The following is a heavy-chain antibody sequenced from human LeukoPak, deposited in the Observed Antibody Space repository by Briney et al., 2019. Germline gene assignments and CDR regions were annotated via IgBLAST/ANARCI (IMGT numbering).Heavy chain of an antibody. J-gene: IGHJ6*02. V-gene: IGHV3-74*01. Sequence: PGGSLRLSCAASGFTFSNYWMHWVRQAPGEARMWVSRIKSDGSSTTYANSVKGRFTISRDNAKNTLYLQMNSLRAEDTAVYYCSRDSLSSCGGDCYSGLDVWGQGTTVPVSS. CDR2: IKSDGSST. D-gene: IGHD2-21*02. CDR3: SRDSLSSCGGDCYSGLDV. CDR1: GFTFSNYW.